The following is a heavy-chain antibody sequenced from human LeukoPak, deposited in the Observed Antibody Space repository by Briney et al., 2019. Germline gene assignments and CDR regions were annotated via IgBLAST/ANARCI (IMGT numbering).Heavy chain of an antibody. J-gene: IGHJ5*02. CDR1: GCTLTSYG. CDR2: ISAYNGNT. CDR3: ARNYGGNPLFDP. D-gene: IGHD4-23*01. Sequence: ASVTVSCEASGCTLTSYGISWVRQAPGQGLEWMGWISAYNGNTNYAQKLQGRVTMTTDTSTSTAYMELRSLRSDDTAVYYCARNYGGNPLFDPWGQGTLVTVSS. V-gene: IGHV1-18*01.